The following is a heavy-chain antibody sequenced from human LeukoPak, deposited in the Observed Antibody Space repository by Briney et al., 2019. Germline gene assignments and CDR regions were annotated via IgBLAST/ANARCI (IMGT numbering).Heavy chain of an antibody. CDR2: ISGGGVTT. CDR3: ARNQQLGGHSYYYYGMDV. Sequence: GGSLRLSCTASGVTLSSYAMTWARQAPGKGLEWVSGISGGGVTTYYADSVKGRFTISRDNSKNTLYLQMNSLRADDTAIYYCARNQQLGGHSYYYYGMDVWGQGTTVTVSS. D-gene: IGHD3-16*01. V-gene: IGHV3-23*01. CDR1: GVTLSSYA. J-gene: IGHJ6*02.